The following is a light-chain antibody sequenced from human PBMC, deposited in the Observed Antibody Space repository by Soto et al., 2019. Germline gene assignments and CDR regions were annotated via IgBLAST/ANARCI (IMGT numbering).Light chain of an antibody. CDR2: RSN. J-gene: IGLJ1*01. CDR1: SSNVGSNY. V-gene: IGLV1-47*03. CDR3: AAWDDSLSRPV. Sequence: QSVLTQPPSASGTPGQRVAISCSGSSSNVGSNYVYWYQQLPGTAPRLLIYRSNQRPSGVPDRFSDSKSGTSASLAISGLWSEDEADYYCAAWDDSLSRPVFGTGTKLTVL.